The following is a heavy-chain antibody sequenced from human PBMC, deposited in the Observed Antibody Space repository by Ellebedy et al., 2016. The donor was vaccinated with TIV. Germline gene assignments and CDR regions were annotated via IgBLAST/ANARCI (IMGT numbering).Heavy chain of an antibody. CDR1: GFTFSNYV. D-gene: IGHD5-18*01. Sequence: GESLKISCTASGFTFSNYVMSWVRQVPGKGLEWVSYISSSSSTIYYADSVKGRFTISRDNAKDSLYLQMNSLRAEDTAVYYCARDVDTAMVPYYYFGMDVWGQGTTVTVSS. CDR2: ISSSSSTI. CDR3: ARDVDTAMVPYYYFGMDV. J-gene: IGHJ6*02. V-gene: IGHV3-48*01.